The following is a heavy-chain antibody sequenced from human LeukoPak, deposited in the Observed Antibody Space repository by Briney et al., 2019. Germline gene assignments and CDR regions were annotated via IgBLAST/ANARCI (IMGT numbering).Heavy chain of an antibody. CDR2: ISGSGGGT. D-gene: IGHD1-26*01. V-gene: IGHV3-23*01. CDR1: GFSFNSYD. J-gene: IGHJ4*02. Sequence: PGGSLRLSCAASGFSFNSYDMSWVRQAPEKGLGGVATISGSGGGTYYADSVKGRFTISRDDSKNTLYLQMNSLRAEDTAVYYCAKDLGRYRNNHGLHWGEGTLVTVSS. CDR3: AKDLGRYRNNHGLH.